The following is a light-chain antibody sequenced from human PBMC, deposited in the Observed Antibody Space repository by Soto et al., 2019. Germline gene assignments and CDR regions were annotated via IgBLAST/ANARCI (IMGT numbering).Light chain of an antibody. V-gene: IGLV1-40*01. Sequence: QSVLTQPPSASATPGQRVTISCSGSSSNIGSNNVEWYQHLPGTAPKLLIYGNSNRPSGVPDRFSGSKSGTSASLAITGLQAEDEADYYCQSYDSSLSGSWVFGGGTKLTVL. CDR3: QSYDSSLSGSWV. CDR1: SSNIGSNN. J-gene: IGLJ3*02. CDR2: GNS.